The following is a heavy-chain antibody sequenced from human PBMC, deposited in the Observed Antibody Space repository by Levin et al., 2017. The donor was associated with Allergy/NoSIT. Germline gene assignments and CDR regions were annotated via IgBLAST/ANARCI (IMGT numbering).Heavy chain of an antibody. V-gene: IGHV3-23*01. J-gene: IGHJ4*02. CDR3: AKDAIRGSDQPYYFDY. D-gene: IGHD6-19*01. CDR1: GFTFNNYA. CDR2: IINSGVGT. Sequence: GGSLRLSCAASGFTFNNYAMSWVRQAPGKGLEWVSAIINSGVGTYYADSVKGRFTISRDNSKNTMYLQMNSLRAEDTAVCFCAKDAIRGSDQPYYFDYWGQGTLVTASS.